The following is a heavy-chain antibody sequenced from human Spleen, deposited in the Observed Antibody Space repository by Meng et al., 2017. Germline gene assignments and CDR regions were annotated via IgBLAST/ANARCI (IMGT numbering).Heavy chain of an antibody. D-gene: IGHD5-24*01. J-gene: IGHJ6*02. V-gene: IGHV3-21*01. CDR1: GFTFSSYS. CDR2: ISSSSSYI. CDR3: ARCVEMATIGYYYYGMDV. Sequence: GESLKISCAASGFTFSSYSMNWVCQAPGKGLEWVSSISSSSSYIYYADSVKGRFTISRDNAKNSLYLQMNSLRAEDTAVYYCARCVEMATIGYYYYGMDVWGQGTTVTVSS.